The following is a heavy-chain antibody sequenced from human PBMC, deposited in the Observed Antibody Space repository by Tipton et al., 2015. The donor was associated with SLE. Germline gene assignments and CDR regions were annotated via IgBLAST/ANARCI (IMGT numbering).Heavy chain of an antibody. Sequence: TLSLTCTVSGGSISRPYWRWIRQPPGKGLEWIGYIYYSGSTYYNPSLKSRVTISVDTSKNQFSLKLSSVAAADTAVYYCAREGRREQLALDYWGQGTLVTVSS. CDR1: GGSISRPY. CDR3: AREGRREQLALDY. CDR2: IYYSGST. J-gene: IGHJ4*02. D-gene: IGHD6-6*01. V-gene: IGHV4-59*11.